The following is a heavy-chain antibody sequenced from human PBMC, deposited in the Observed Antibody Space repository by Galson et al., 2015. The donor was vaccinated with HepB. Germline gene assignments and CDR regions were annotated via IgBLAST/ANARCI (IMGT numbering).Heavy chain of an antibody. Sequence: VKVSCKVSGYTFTDYYMHWVQQAPGKGLEWMGLVDPEDGETIYAEKFQGRVTITADTSTDTAYMELSSLRSEDTAVYYCATALDTAMVSDYYGMDVWGQGTTVTVSS. J-gene: IGHJ6*02. CDR1: GYTFTDYY. V-gene: IGHV1-69-2*01. CDR3: ATALDTAMVSDYYGMDV. CDR2: VDPEDGET. D-gene: IGHD5-18*01.